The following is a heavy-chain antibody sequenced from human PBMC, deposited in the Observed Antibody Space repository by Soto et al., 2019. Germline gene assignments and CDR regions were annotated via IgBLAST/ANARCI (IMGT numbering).Heavy chain of an antibody. CDR2: ISGSAGST. J-gene: IGHJ4*02. CDR3: AKAGGAAGTVDYFDY. V-gene: IGHV3-23*01. CDR1: GFTFNNYA. Sequence: GGSLRLSCAASGFTFNNYAINWVRQSPGKGLEWVSVISGSAGSTYYADPVKGRFTITRDNSKNTLYLQMSSLRVEDTAVYYCAKAGGAAGTVDYFDYWGQGTLVTVSS. D-gene: IGHD6-13*01.